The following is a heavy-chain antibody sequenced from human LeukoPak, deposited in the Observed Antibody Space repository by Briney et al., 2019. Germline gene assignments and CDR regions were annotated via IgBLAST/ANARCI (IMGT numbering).Heavy chain of an antibody. V-gene: IGHV3-11*04. CDR3: AGDAPMTTVTYYYYMDV. J-gene: IGHJ6*03. CDR2: ISSSGSTI. Sequence: GGSLRLSCAASGFTFSDYYMSWIRQAPGKGLEWVSYISSSGSTIYYADSVKGRFTISRDNAKNSLYLQMNSLRAEDTAVYYCAGDAPMTTVTYYYYMDVWGKGTTVTVSS. D-gene: IGHD4-11*01. CDR1: GFTFSDYY.